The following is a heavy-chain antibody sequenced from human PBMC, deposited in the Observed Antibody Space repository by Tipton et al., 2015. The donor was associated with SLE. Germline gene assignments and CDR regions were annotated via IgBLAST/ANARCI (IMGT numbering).Heavy chain of an antibody. V-gene: IGHV3-30*04. CDR3: ARPRPGDDAFDI. D-gene: IGHD7-27*01. CDR2: ISYDGSNK. CDR1: GFTCSSYA. J-gene: IGHJ3*02. Sequence: SLRLSCAASGFTCSSYAMHWVRQAPGKGLEWVAVISYDGSNKYYADSVKGRFTISRDNSKNTLYLQMNSLRAEDTAVYYCARPRPGDDAFDIWGQGTMVTFSS.